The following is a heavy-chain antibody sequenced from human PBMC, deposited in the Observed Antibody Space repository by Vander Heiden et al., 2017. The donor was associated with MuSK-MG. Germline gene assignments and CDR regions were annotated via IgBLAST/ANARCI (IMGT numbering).Heavy chain of an antibody. CDR2: INSDGGST. CDR1: GFTFSRYW. CDR3: ARDWTGDGDGNAFDI. J-gene: IGHJ3*02. V-gene: IGHV3-74*03. D-gene: IGHD3-3*01. Sequence: EVQLVESGGGLVQPGGALRLSCAASGFTFSRYWMHWVRQAPGKGLVWVSRINSDGGSTAYADSVKGRFTISRDNAKNTLYLQMNSLRAEDTAVYYCARDWTGDGDGNAFDIWGQGTMVTVSS.